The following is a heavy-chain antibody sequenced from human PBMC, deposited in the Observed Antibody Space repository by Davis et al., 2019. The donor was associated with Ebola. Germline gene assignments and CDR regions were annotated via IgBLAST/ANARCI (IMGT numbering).Heavy chain of an antibody. CDR3: ARGGGYGGYGMDV. V-gene: IGHV4-34*01. J-gene: IGHJ6*02. CDR1: GVSFSGYY. D-gene: IGHD6-25*01. Sequence: MPSETLSLTCTVHGVSFSGYYWNWIRQPPGKRSEWLGEINHSGRTNYNPSVKSRVTMSVDTSKNQFSLRVRSVTAADTAVYYCARGGGYGGYGMDVWGQGTTVTVSS. CDR2: INHSGRT.